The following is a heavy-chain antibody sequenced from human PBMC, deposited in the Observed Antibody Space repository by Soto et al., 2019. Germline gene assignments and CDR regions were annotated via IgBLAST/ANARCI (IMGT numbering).Heavy chain of an antibody. J-gene: IGHJ4*02. CDR3: AKDRGGSWTFDY. D-gene: IGHD6-13*01. CDR2: IAYDGSNR. V-gene: IGHV3-30*18. CDR1: GFTFTTHG. Sequence: ESGGGVVQPGRSLSLSCAASGFTFTTHGMHWVRQSPGKGLEWVASIAYDGSNRNYGDPVKGRFFVSRHNPKKTVSLQMNRLRDEDTAVYFCAKDRGGSWTFDYWGQGMLVIVSS.